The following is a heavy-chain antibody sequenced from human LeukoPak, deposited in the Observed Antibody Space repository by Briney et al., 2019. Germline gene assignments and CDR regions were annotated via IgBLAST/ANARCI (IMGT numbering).Heavy chain of an antibody. CDR2: IYPGDSDT. Sequence: GESLKISCKGFGYSFTNYWIGWVRQMPGKGLEWMGIIYPGDSDTRYSPSFQGQVTISADKSISTAYLQWSSLKASDTAMYYCASHTTGIPAGGYYHGMDVWGQGTTVTVSS. CDR1: GYSFTNYW. CDR3: ASHTTGIPAGGYYHGMDV. D-gene: IGHD6-13*01. J-gene: IGHJ6*02. V-gene: IGHV5-51*01.